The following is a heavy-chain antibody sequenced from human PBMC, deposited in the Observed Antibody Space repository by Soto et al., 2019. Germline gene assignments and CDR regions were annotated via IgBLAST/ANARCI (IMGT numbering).Heavy chain of an antibody. CDR2: IYPGDSDT. CDR1: GYSFTSYW. Sequence: GESLKISCKGSGYSFTSYWIGWVRQMPGKGLEWMGIIYPGDSDTRYSPSFQGQVTISADKSISTAYLQMNSLKTEDTAVYYCTLGDSETPGYYYSSGMDVWGKGTTVPVSS. V-gene: IGHV5-51*01. J-gene: IGHJ6*04. CDR3: TLGDSETPGYYYSSGMDV. D-gene: IGHD2-21*02.